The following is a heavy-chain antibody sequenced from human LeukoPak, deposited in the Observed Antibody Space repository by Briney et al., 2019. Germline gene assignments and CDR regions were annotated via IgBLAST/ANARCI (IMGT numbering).Heavy chain of an antibody. CDR3: VGLLLREASFDY. V-gene: IGHV4-39*01. D-gene: IGHD2-15*01. J-gene: IGHJ4*02. Sequence: PSETLSLTCTVSGGSISSSSYYWGWIRQPPGKGLEWIGSIYYSGSTYYNPSLKSRVTISVDTSKNQFSLKLSSVTAADTAVYYCVGLLLREASFDYWGQGTLVTVSS. CDR2: IYYSGST. CDR1: GGSISSSSYY.